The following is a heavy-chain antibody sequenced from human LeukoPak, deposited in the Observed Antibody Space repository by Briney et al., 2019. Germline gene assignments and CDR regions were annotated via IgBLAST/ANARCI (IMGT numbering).Heavy chain of an antibody. CDR3: ARGGADFWSGYSPFHDFGY. CDR2: INWNGGST. Sequence: GGSLRLSCAASGFTFDDYGMSWVRQAPGKGLEWVSGINWNGGSTGYADSVKGRFTISRDNAKNSLYLQMNSLRAEDTALYYCARGGADFWSGYSPFHDFGYWGQGTLVTVSS. CDR1: GFTFDDYG. J-gene: IGHJ4*02. V-gene: IGHV3-20*04. D-gene: IGHD3-3*01.